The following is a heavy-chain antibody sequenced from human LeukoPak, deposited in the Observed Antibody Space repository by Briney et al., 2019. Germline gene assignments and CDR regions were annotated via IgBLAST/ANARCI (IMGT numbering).Heavy chain of an antibody. Sequence: SEALSLTCTVTGGSISSYYWSWIRQPAGKGLEWIGRIYTSGSTNYNPSLKSRVTMSVDTSKNQFSLKLSSVTAADTAVYYCARNGVATLYYYYMDVWGKGTTVTVSS. D-gene: IGHD5-12*01. J-gene: IGHJ6*03. CDR2: IYTSGST. V-gene: IGHV4-4*07. CDR3: ARNGVATLYYYYMDV. CDR1: GGSISSYY.